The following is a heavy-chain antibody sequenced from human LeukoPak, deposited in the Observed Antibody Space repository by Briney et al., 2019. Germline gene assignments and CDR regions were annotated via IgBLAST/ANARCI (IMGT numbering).Heavy chain of an antibody. CDR3: ARGVLPAAVVDY. Sequence: GSSVKVSCKASGGTFISYAISWVRQAPGQGLDWMGRIIPIRGIANYAQKFQGRVTITADKSTSTAYMELSSLRSEDTAVYYCARGVLPAAVVDYWGQGTLVTVSS. D-gene: IGHD2-2*01. J-gene: IGHJ4*02. CDR2: IIPIRGIA. CDR1: GGTFISYA. V-gene: IGHV1-69*04.